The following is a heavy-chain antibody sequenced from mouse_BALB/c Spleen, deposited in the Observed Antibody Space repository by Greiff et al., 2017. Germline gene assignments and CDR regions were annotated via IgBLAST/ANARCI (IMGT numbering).Heavy chain of an antibody. CDR3: TRATGGYFDV. CDR1: GYTFTSYW. CDR2: IYPGNSDT. Sequence: VQLQQSGTVLARPGASVKMSCKASGYTFTSYWMHWVKQRPGQGLEWIGAIYPGNSDTSYNQKFKGKAKLTAVTSTSTAYMELSSLTNEDSAVYYCTRATGGYFDVWGAGTTVTVS. J-gene: IGHJ1*01. V-gene: IGHV1-5*01. D-gene: IGHD1-2*01.